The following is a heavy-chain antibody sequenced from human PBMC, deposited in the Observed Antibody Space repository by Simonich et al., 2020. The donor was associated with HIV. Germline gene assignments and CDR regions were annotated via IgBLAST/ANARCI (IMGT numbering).Heavy chain of an antibody. D-gene: IGHD7-27*01. J-gene: IGHJ3*02. V-gene: IGHV1-2*06. CDR3: ARGLTGYAFDI. CDR2: TYPNRGGT. Sequence: QVQLVQSGAEVKKPGASVKVSCKASGYPFTAYYIHWVRQAPGQGRERMERTYPNRGGTNYAQNLQGRVTMTRDTSISTAYMELSRLRSDDTAVYYCARGLTGYAFDIWGQGTMVTVSS. CDR1: GYPFTAYY.